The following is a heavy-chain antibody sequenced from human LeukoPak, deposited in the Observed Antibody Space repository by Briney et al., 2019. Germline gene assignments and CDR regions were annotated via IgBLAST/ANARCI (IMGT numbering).Heavy chain of an antibody. CDR1: GFTFSSYG. CDR3: AKDTAGAYLTYYYDSSGSVDY. Sequence: GGSLRLSCAASGFTFSSYGMHWVRQAPGKGLEWVAVISYGGSNKYYADSVKGRFTISRDNSKNTLYLQMNSLRAEDTAVYYCAKDTAGAYLTYYYDSSGSVDYWGQGTLVTVSS. J-gene: IGHJ4*02. D-gene: IGHD3-22*01. V-gene: IGHV3-30*19. CDR2: ISYGGSNK.